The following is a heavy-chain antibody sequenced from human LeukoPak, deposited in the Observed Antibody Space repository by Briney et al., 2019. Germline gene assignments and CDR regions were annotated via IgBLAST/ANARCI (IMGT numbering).Heavy chain of an antibody. Sequence: LRLSCAASGFAFDDYAMHWVRQPPGKGLEWIGYIYYSGSTNYNPSLKSRVTISVDTSKNQFSLKLSSVTAADTAVYYCARGPMVRGVPFFDYWGQGTLVTVSS. CDR2: IYYSGST. CDR1: GFAFDDYA. D-gene: IGHD3-10*01. V-gene: IGHV4-59*01. J-gene: IGHJ4*02. CDR3: ARGPMVRGVPFFDY.